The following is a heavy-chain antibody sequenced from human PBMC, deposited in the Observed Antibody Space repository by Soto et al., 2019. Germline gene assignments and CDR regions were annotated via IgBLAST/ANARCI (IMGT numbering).Heavy chain of an antibody. D-gene: IGHD3-10*01. V-gene: IGHV3-7*01. CDR2: IKEDGSEK. CDR1: GFNFRSYW. Sequence: EVQLVESGGGLVQPGGSLRLSCAASGFNFRSYWMSWVRNAPGKGLEWVANIKEDGSEKDYVDSVKGRFTISRDNANNSLYLQMNSLTVEDTAVYYCAGERRSGLPEANWFASCGQGKFVNVSS. J-gene: IGHJ5*01. CDR3: AGERRSGLPEANWFAS.